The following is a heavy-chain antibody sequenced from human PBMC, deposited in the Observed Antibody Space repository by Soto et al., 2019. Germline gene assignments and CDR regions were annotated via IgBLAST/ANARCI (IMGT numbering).Heavy chain of an antibody. J-gene: IGHJ4*02. Sequence: PSETLSLTCTVSGGSISSYYWGWIRQPPGKGLEWIGYIYYSGSTNYNPSLKSRVTISVDTSKNQFSLKLSSVTAADTAVYYCASGGYYDSSGYYFDYWGQGTLVTVSS. CDR2: IYYSGST. CDR3: ASGGYYDSSGYYFDY. D-gene: IGHD3-22*01. V-gene: IGHV4-59*01. CDR1: GGSISSYY.